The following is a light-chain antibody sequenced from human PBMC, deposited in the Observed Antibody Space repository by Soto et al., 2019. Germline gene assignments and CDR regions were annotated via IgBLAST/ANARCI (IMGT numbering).Light chain of an antibody. CDR2: DSS. J-gene: IGKJ1*01. CDR1: QSVSSRY. Sequence: DIVMTQSPGTLSLSPGEGATLSCRASQSVSSRYLAWYQQKPGQAPRLLIYDSSSRATGVPARFSGSGSGTEFSLAISSLQSEDFAVYYCQQYYNWPPTWTFGQGTKVDIK. CDR3: QQYYNWPPTWT. V-gene: IGKV3-15*01.